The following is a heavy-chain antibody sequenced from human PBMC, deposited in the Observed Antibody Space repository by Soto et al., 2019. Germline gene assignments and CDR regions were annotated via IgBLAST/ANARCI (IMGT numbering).Heavy chain of an antibody. Sequence: GGSLRLSCAASGFTFSSYEMNWVRQAPGKGLEWVSYISSSGSTIYYADSVKGRFTISRDNAKNSLYLQMNSLRAEDTAVYYCAHFGYCSSTSCTPYYYYGMDVWGQGTTVTVSS. D-gene: IGHD2-2*01. V-gene: IGHV3-48*03. CDR2: ISSSGSTI. CDR1: GFTFSSYE. J-gene: IGHJ6*02. CDR3: AHFGYCSSTSCTPYYYYGMDV.